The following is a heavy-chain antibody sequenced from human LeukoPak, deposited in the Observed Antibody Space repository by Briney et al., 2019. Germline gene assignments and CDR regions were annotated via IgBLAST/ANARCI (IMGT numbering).Heavy chain of an antibody. CDR1: GYSLTTYG. CDR3: ARLIEYRTSSRVFDI. J-gene: IGHJ3*02. Sequence: ASVKVSCKASGYSLTTYGITWVRQAPGQGREWMGWITTYNGNTNYARKLQGRVTMTTDTSTNTAYMELGSLRPDDTAVYYCARLIEYRTSSRVFDIWGQGTMVTVSS. V-gene: IGHV1-18*01. D-gene: IGHD6-6*01. CDR2: ITTYNGNT.